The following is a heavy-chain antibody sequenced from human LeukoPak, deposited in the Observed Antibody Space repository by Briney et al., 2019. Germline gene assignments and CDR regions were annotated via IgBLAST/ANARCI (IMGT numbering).Heavy chain of an antibody. V-gene: IGHV3-7*01. J-gene: IGHJ4*02. D-gene: IGHD3-22*01. CDR1: GFTFSTYW. CDR3: ARDSNYYDTD. CDR2: IKTDGSQT. Sequence: GGSLRLSCAASGFTFSTYWMTWVRQAPGKGLEWVANIKTDGSQTYYLDSVKGRFTISRDNAKNLLSLQLGSLRADDTGVYYCARDSNYYDTDWGQGTLVTVSS.